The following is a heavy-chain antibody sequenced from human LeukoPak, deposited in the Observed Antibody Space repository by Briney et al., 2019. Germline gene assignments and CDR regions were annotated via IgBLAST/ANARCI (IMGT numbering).Heavy chain of an antibody. CDR3: ARDHFDSSGYYYLLGYFEH. CDR1: GYTFTNYY. CDR2: IKPSGGGT. V-gene: IGHV1-46*01. Sequence: ASVKVSCKASGYTFTNYYVHWVRQAPGQGLEWMGIIKPSGGGTSYALKFQGRVTMTRDTSTSTAYIELSSLRSEDTGVYYCARDHFDSSGYYYLLGYFEHWGQGTLVTVSS. J-gene: IGHJ1*01. D-gene: IGHD3-22*01.